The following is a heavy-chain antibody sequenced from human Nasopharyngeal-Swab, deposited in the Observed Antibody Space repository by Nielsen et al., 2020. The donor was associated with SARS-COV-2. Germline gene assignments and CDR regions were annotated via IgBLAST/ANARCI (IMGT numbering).Heavy chain of an antibody. J-gene: IGHJ6*03. CDR2: IYYSGST. D-gene: IGHD6-13*01. V-gene: IGHV4-59*01. CDR3: AGSEGGAVRPESGGYSSSWYEDGYYYYYYYMDV. Sequence: WIRQSPGKGLEWIGHIYYSGSTNYNPSLKSRVTISVDTSKNQFSLKLSSVTAADTAVYYCAGSEGGAVRPESGGYSSSWYEDGYYYYYYYMDVWGKGTTVTVSS.